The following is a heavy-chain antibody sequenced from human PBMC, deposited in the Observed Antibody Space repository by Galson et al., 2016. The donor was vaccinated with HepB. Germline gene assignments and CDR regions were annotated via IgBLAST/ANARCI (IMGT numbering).Heavy chain of an antibody. CDR2: INPSAGST. Sequence: SVKVSCKASGYTLTSYYMHWVRQAPGQGLDWMGIINPSAGSTSYPQKFQGRVTMTRDTSTSTVYMELSSLRSEDTAVYYGAREKQTTRYYYYGMDVWGQGTTVTVSS. J-gene: IGHJ6*02. V-gene: IGHV1-46*01. CDR3: AREKQTTRYYYYGMDV. CDR1: GYTLTSYY. D-gene: IGHD1-1*01.